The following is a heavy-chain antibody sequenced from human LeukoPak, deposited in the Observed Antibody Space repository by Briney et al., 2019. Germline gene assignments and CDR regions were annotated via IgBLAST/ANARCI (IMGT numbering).Heavy chain of an antibody. CDR1: GYSIGSGYH. CDR3: ARQTGSGLFILP. D-gene: IGHD3/OR15-3a*01. Sequence: KTSETLSLTCTVSGYSIGSGYHWGWIRQPPGKGLEWIGSIYHSGSTYYNPSLKSRVTISVDTSKNQFSLKLTSVTAADTAVYYCARQTGSGLFILPGGQGTLVTVSS. V-gene: IGHV4-38-2*02. CDR2: IYHSGST. J-gene: IGHJ4*02.